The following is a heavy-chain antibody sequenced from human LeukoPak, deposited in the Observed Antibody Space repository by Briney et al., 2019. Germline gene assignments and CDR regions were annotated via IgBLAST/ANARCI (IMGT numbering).Heavy chain of an antibody. CDR2: IYYSGST. CDR3: ARATAYYDFWSGYYLAFDI. CDR1: GGSFSSYY. Sequence: PSETLSLTCTVSGGSFSSYYWSWIRQPPGKGLEWIGYIYYSGSTNYNPSLKSRVTISVDTSKNQFSLKLSSVTAADTVVYYCARATAYYDFWSGYYLAFDIWGQGTMVTVSS. J-gene: IGHJ3*02. D-gene: IGHD3-3*01. V-gene: IGHV4-59*01.